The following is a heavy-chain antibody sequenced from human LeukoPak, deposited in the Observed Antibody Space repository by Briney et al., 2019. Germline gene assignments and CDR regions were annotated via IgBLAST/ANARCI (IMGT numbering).Heavy chain of an antibody. Sequence: PSETLSLTCAVYGGSFSGYYWRGIRQPPGKGLEWSGEINHSGSTNYNPSLKSRVTISVDTSKNQFSLKLSSVTAADTAVYYCARGGILTGSRFDPWGQGTLVTVSS. J-gene: IGHJ5*02. CDR2: INHSGST. CDR1: GGSFSGYY. CDR3: ARGGILTGSRFDP. V-gene: IGHV4-34*01. D-gene: IGHD3-9*01.